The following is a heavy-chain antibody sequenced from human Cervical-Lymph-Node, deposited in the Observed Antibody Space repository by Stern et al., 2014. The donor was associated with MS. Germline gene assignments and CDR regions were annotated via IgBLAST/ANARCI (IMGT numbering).Heavy chain of an antibody. D-gene: IGHD3-9*01. J-gene: IGHJ6*02. CDR3: ARDCRLRYFDNYGMDV. CDR2: IYTSGTT. V-gene: IGHV4-61*02. CDR1: GGSISSGSYY. Sequence: QLQLQESGPGLVKPSQTLSLTCTVSGGSISSGSYYWSWIRQPAGKGLEWIGRIYTSGTTNYTPSLKSRFTISVDTSKTQFSLKLSFVTAADTAVYYCARDCRLRYFDNYGMDVWGQGTTVTVSS.